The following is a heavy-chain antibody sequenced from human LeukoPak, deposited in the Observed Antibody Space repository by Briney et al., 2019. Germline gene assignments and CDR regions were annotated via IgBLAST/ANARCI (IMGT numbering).Heavy chain of an antibody. Sequence: PGRSLRLSCAASGFTFDDYALHWVRQAPGKGLEWVSGISWNSGRIGYADSAKGRFTISRDNAKNSLYLQMNSLRAEDTALYYCAKDIEAGTWYYYGMDVWGQGATVTVSS. CDR3: AKDIEAGTWYYYGMDV. CDR1: GFTFDDYA. J-gene: IGHJ6*02. CDR2: ISWNSGRI. V-gene: IGHV3-9*01. D-gene: IGHD6-19*01.